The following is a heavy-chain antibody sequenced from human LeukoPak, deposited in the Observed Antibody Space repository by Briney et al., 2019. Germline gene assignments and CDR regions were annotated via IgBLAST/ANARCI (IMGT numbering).Heavy chain of an antibody. CDR1: GFTFSSCA. J-gene: IGHJ6*02. Sequence: PGRSLRLSCAASGFTFSSCAMHWVRQAPGKGLEWVEVISYDGSNKYYADSVKGRFTISRDNSKNTLYLQMNSLRAEDTAVYYCARAPYGDYDYYYYGMDVWGQGTTVTVPS. CDR3: ARAPYGDYDYYYYGMDV. CDR2: ISYDGSNK. D-gene: IGHD4-17*01. V-gene: IGHV3-30-3*01.